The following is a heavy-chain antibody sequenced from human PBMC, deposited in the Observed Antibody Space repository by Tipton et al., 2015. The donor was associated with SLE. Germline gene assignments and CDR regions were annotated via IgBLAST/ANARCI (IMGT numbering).Heavy chain of an antibody. Sequence: SLRLSCAASGITFSSFWMAWVRQAPGKGLEWVANINQDGSEKYYVDSVKGRFTISRDNAKNSLYLQMNSLRAEDTAVYYCLGAGAVCGQGTTVIVSS. D-gene: IGHD7-27*01. J-gene: IGHJ6*02. CDR1: GITFSSFW. CDR2: INQDGSEK. CDR3: LGAGAV. V-gene: IGHV3-7*01.